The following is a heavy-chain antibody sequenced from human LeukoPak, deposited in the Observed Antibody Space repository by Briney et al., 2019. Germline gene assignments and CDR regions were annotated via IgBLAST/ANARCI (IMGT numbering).Heavy chain of an antibody. V-gene: IGHV3-48*03. D-gene: IGHD3-22*01. Sequence: GGSLRLSCAASGFTFSSYEMNWVRQAPGKGLEWVSYISSSGSTIYYADSVKGRFTISRDNAKNSLYLQMNSLRAEDTAVYYCAREDSSGYYYYYYYMDVWGKGTTVTISS. CDR1: GFTFSSYE. CDR2: ISSSGSTI. J-gene: IGHJ6*03. CDR3: AREDSSGYYYYYYYMDV.